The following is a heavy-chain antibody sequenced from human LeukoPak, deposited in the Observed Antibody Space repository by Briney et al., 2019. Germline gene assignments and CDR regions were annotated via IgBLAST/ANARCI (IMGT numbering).Heavy chain of an antibody. D-gene: IGHD4-11*01. CDR2: IYTSGST. CDR3: ARQTTVAINYYYYYYMDV. J-gene: IGHJ6*03. CDR1: GGSISSYY. V-gene: IGHV4-4*09. Sequence: PSETLSLTCTVSGGSISSYYWSWIRQPPGKGLEWIGYIYTSGSTNYNPSLKSRVTISVDTSKNQFSLKLSSVTAADTAVYYCARQTTVAINYYYYYYMDVWGKGTTATVSS.